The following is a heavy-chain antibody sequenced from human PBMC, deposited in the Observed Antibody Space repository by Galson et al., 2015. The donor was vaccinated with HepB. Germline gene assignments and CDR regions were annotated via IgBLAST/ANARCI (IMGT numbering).Heavy chain of an antibody. CDR2: ISYDGSNK. J-gene: IGHJ4*02. V-gene: IGHV3-30-3*01. D-gene: IGHD6-6*01. Sequence: SLRLSCAASGFTFSSYAMHWVRQAPGKGLEWVAVISYDGSNKYYADSVKGRFTISRDNSKNTLYLQMNSLRAEDTAVYYCARDGKYSSSNPFAYWGQGTLVTVSS. CDR3: ARDGKYSSSNPFAY. CDR1: GFTFSSYA.